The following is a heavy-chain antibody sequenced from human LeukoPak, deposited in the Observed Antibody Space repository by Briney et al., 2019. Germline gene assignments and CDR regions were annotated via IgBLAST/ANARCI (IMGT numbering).Heavy chain of an antibody. J-gene: IGHJ5*02. Sequence: GGSLRLSCAASGFTFSSYTMNWVRQAPGKGLEWISYISSSSSTIYYADSVRGRFTISRDNAKNSLYLQMNSLRAEDTAVYYCARDWTYYYDSSGYYLWGQGTLVTVSS. V-gene: IGHV3-48*04. CDR1: GFTFSSYT. D-gene: IGHD3-22*01. CDR2: ISSSSSTI. CDR3: ARDWTYYYDSSGYYL.